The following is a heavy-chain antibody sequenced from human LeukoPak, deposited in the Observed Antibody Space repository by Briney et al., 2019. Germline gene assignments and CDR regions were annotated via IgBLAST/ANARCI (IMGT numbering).Heavy chain of an antibody. J-gene: IGHJ6*02. V-gene: IGHV3-23*01. D-gene: IGHD4-17*01. CDR1: GLTFSSYA. CDR3: ARRTTVTTSYYYGMDV. CDR2: ISGSGGST. Sequence: GGSLSLSCAASGLTFSSYAMSWFRQAPGKGLEWVSAISGSGGSTYYADSVKGRFTISRDNSKNTLYLQMNSLRAEDTAVYYCARRTTVTTSYYYGMDVWGQGTTVTVS.